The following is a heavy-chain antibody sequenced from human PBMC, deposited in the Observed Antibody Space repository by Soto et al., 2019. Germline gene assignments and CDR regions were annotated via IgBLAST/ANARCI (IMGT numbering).Heavy chain of an antibody. D-gene: IGHD2-21*02. J-gene: IGHJ5*02. CDR3: AREDIVVVTATAQGWFDP. Sequence: QVQLVQSGAEVKKPGSSVKVSCKASGGTFSSYAISWVRQAPGQGREWMRGIIPIFGTANYAQTFQGRVTITADESTSTAYMELSRLRSEDTAVYYCAREDIVVVTATAQGWFDPWGQGTLVTVSS. CDR2: IIPIFGTA. V-gene: IGHV1-69*01. CDR1: GGTFSSYA.